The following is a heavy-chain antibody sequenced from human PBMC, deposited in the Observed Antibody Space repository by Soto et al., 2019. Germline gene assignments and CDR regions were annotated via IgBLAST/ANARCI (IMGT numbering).Heavy chain of an antibody. CDR3: ARVPDR. Sequence: SETLSLTCSVSGGSISNSYWSWIRQPPGKGLEWIGYMFYSGSSTNYNPSLKSRVTISVDTSKNQFSLKLSSVTAADTAVYYCARVPDRWGQGTLATVSS. J-gene: IGHJ5*02. V-gene: IGHV4-59*12. CDR1: GGSISNSY. CDR2: MFYSGSST. D-gene: IGHD2-2*01.